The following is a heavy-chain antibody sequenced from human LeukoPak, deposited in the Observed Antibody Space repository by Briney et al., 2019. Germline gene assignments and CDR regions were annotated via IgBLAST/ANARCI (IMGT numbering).Heavy chain of an antibody. V-gene: IGHV3-64*01. CDR1: GFTFSSYA. D-gene: IGHD3-22*01. Sequence: PGGSLRLSCAASGFTFSSYAMHWVRQAPGKGLEYVSAISSNGGSTYYANSVKGRFTISRDNSKNTLYLQMGSLRAEDMAVYYCARRGYDSSGYRLHYFDYWGQGTLVTVSS. CDR2: ISSNGGST. J-gene: IGHJ4*02. CDR3: ARRGYDSSGYRLHYFDY.